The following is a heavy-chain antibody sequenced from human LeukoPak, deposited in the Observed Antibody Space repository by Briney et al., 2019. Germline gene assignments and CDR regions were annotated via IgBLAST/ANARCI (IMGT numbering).Heavy chain of an antibody. V-gene: IGHV3-30-3*01. CDR1: GFTFSSYA. CDR2: ISYDGSNK. CDR3: AREGEVISPGAFDI. D-gene: IGHD3-22*01. Sequence: PGGSLRLSCAASGFTFSSYAMPWGRQAPGKGLEWVAVISYDGSNKYYADSVKGRFTISRDNSKNTLYLQMNRLRAEDTAVYYCAREGEVISPGAFDIWGQGTMVTVSS. J-gene: IGHJ3*02.